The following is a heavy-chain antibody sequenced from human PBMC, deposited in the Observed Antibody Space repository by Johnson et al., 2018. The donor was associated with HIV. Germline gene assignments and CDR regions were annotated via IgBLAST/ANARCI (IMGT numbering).Heavy chain of an antibody. J-gene: IGHJ3*01. CDR2: IYSDGTST. Sequence: VQLVESGGGVVQPGRSLRLSCAASGFTFSSYGMHWVRQVPGKGLEWVSRIYSDGTSTTYADSVKGRFTISRDNAKNTLYLQMNSLRAEDTAVYYCARKQWLAKISSDAFDFWGQGTMVTVSS. D-gene: IGHD6-19*01. CDR3: ARKQWLAKISSDAFDF. V-gene: IGHV3-74*02. CDR1: GFTFSSYG.